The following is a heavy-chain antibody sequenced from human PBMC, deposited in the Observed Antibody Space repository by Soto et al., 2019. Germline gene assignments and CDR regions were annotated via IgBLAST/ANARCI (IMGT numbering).Heavy chain of an antibody. CDR3: AREGWVGWDY. J-gene: IGHJ4*02. CDR2: TYYRSKWYN. D-gene: IGHD1-26*01. V-gene: IGHV6-1*01. Sequence: QVQLQQSGPGLVKPSQTLSLTCAISGDSVSSNSAPWNWIRQSPPGGLECLGRTYYRSKWYNDYALTVKSRIIINPDTSKDTCSLHLNSVTPEDTAVYDCAREGWVGWDYWGQGTLVTVSS. CDR1: GDSVSSNSAP.